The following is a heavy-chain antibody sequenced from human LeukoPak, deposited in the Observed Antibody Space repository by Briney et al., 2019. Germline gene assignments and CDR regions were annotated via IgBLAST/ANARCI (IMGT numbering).Heavy chain of an antibody. CDR3: ARGDVEYSSTPDY. V-gene: IGHV4-61*02. CDR1: GGSISSGSYY. CDR2: IYTSGST. J-gene: IGHJ4*02. D-gene: IGHD6-6*01. Sequence: SQTLSLTCTVSGGSISSGSYYWRWIRQPAGKGLEWIGRIYTSGSTNYNPSLKSRVTISVDTSKNQFSLKLSSVIAADTAVYYCARGDVEYSSTPDYWGQGTLVTVSS.